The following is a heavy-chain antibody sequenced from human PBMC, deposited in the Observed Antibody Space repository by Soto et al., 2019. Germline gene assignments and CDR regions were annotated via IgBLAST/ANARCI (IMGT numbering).Heavy chain of an antibody. J-gene: IGHJ6*02. CDR2: IVVGSGNT. CDR3: AAPGSWSYYYYGMDV. Sequence: GASVKVSCKASGSTFTSSAVQWVRQARGQRLEWIGWIVVGSGNTNYAQKFQERVTITRDMSTSTAYMELSSLRSEDTAVYYCAAPGSWSYYYYGMDVWGQGTKVTVS. D-gene: IGHD6-13*01. CDR1: GSTFTSSA. V-gene: IGHV1-58*01.